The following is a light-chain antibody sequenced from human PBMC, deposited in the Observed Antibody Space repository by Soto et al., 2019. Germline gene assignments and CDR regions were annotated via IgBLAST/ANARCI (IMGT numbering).Light chain of an antibody. CDR1: QRVTTSY. CDR3: QQYGRSSWT. CDR2: ATS. Sequence: EIVLTQSPGTLSLSPGERATLSCRASQRVTTSYLGWYQQKPGQAPRLLIYATSSRATGIPDRFSGSGSGTDFTLTISRLEPEDFAVYYCQQYGRSSWTFDQGTKVEIK. V-gene: IGKV3-20*01. J-gene: IGKJ1*01.